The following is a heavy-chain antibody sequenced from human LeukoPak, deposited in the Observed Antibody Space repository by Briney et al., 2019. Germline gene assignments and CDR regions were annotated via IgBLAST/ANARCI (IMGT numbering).Heavy chain of an antibody. CDR3: ARDGYYISGGHDYYYTDV. J-gene: IGHJ6*03. Sequence: AGGSLILSCAASGFTFSSYSMNWVRQAPGKGLGWVSSISSSSSNIYYADSVKGRFTISTDNATKSPYLQMNSLRAEDTAVYYCARDGYYISGGHDYYYTDVWGKGTTVTVSS. V-gene: IGHV3-21*01. CDR2: ISSSSSNI. D-gene: IGHD3-22*01. CDR1: GFTFSSYS.